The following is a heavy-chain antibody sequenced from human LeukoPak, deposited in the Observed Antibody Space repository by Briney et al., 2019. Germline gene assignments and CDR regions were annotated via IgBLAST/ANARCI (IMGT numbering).Heavy chain of an antibody. V-gene: IGHV4-39*07. CDR3: ARGLTPDAFDI. Sequence: SETLSLTCTVSGGSISTSNYYWGWIRQPPGKGLEWIGNIFYSGSTYYSPSLRSRVTISGDTSKNQFSLKLSSVTAAETAVYYCARGLTPDAFDIWGQGTMVTVSS. CDR2: IFYSGST. CDR1: GGSISTSNYY. J-gene: IGHJ3*02.